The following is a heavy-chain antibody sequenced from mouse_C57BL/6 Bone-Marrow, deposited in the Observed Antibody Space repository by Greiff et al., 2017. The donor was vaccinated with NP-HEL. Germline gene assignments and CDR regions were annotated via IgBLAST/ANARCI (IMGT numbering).Heavy chain of an antibody. CDR3: ARETAYYSNYY. J-gene: IGHJ3*01. CDR1: GYTFTSYW. D-gene: IGHD2-5*01. V-gene: IGHV1-59*01. CDR2: IDPSDSYT. Sequence: QVQLQQPGAELVRPGTSVTLSCKASGYTFTSYWMHWVKQRPGQGLEWIGVIDPSDSYTNYNQKFKGKATLTVDTSSSTAYMQLSSLTSEDSAVYYCARETAYYSNYYWGQGTLVTVSA.